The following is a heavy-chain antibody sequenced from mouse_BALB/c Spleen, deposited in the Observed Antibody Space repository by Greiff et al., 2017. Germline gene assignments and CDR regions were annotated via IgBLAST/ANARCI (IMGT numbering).Heavy chain of an antibody. CDR1: GYTFTSYW. D-gene: IGHD2-10*01. J-gene: IGHJ3*01. V-gene: IGHV1-69*02. Sequence: QVQLQQPGAELVKPGAPVKLSCKASGYTFTSYWMNWVKQRPGRGLEWIGRIDPSDSETHYNQKFKDKATLTVDKSSSTAYIQLSSLTSEDSAVYSCARWGPTMVTGAWFAYWGQGTLVTVSA. CDR2: IDPSDSET. CDR3: ARWGPTMVTGAWFAY.